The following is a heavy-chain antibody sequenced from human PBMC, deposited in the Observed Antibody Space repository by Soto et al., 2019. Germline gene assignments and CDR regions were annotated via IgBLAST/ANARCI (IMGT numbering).Heavy chain of an antibody. Sequence: QLQLQESGPGLVKPSETLSLTCTVSGDSITSSSFYWGWIRQPPGKGLECIGNIYYDGNTYYNPSLKSRVTISLDPSKNQFSLRLNSVTAADTAVYYCARSTIAPRLFMYPFDSWGQGTLVTVSS. V-gene: IGHV4-39*01. D-gene: IGHD6-6*01. J-gene: IGHJ4*02. CDR3: ARSTIAPRLFMYPFDS. CDR1: GDSITSSSFY. CDR2: IYYDGNT.